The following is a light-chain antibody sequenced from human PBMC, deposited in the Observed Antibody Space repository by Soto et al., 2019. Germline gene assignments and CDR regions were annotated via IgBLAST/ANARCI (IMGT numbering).Light chain of an antibody. J-gene: IGLJ1*01. CDR2: DVT. V-gene: IGLV2-14*01. CDR1: SSDVGGYNY. Sequence: QSVLTQPASVSGSPGQSITISCTGSSSDVGGYNYVSWYQQHPGKAPNLMIYDVTNRPSGVSDRFSGSKSGNTASLTISGLHPEDEADYYCSSYSSSSTPSYVFGTGTKVTVL. CDR3: SSYSSSSTPSYV.